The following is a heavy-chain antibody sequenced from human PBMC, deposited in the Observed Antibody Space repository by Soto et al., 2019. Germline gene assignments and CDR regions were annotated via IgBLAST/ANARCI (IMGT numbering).Heavy chain of an antibody. CDR3: ARNIGPDGPDDY. J-gene: IGHJ4*02. CDR1: GGSISSSSYY. CDR2: IYYSGST. D-gene: IGHD5-12*01. V-gene: IGHV4-39*01. Sequence: QLQLQESGPGLVKPSETLSLTCTVSGGSISSSSYYWGWIRQPPGKGLEWIGSIYYSGSTYYNPSLRSRVTISGDTSKNQFALKLSSVTAADTAVYYCARNIGPDGPDDYWGQGTLVTVSS.